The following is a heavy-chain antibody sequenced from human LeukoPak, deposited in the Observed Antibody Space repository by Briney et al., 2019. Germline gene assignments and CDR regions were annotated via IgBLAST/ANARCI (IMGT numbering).Heavy chain of an antibody. Sequence: GASVKVSCKASGYTFTSYGISWVRQAPGQGLEWMGWISAYNGNTNYAQKLQGRVTMTTDTSTSTAYMELRSLRSDDTAVYYCARAPNSGSYYGVPDYWGQGTLVTVSS. J-gene: IGHJ4*02. D-gene: IGHD1-26*01. V-gene: IGHV1-18*01. CDR3: ARAPNSGSYYGVPDY. CDR1: GYTFTSYG. CDR2: ISAYNGNT.